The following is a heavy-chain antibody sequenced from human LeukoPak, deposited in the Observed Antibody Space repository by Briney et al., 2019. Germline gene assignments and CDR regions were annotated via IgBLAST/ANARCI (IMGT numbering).Heavy chain of an antibody. V-gene: IGHV4-59*08. CDR3: ARRAGSGWYFDY. CDR1: GGSITSYY. Sequence: SETLSLTCTVSGGSITSYYWSWIRQPPGKGLEWIGYIHYSGTANYNPSLKSRVTISVDTSKDQFSLKLNSVTAADTAVYYCARRAGSGWYFDYWGQGTLVTVSS. D-gene: IGHD6-19*01. J-gene: IGHJ4*02. CDR2: IHYSGTA.